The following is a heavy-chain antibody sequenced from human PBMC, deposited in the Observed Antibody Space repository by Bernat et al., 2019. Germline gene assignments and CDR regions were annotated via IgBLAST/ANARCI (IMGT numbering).Heavy chain of an antibody. CDR3: ARRSRVSGVVIYDYYYYMDV. CDR2: ISSSSSYT. J-gene: IGHJ6*03. D-gene: IGHD3-3*01. V-gene: IGHV3-11*05. Sequence: QVQLVESGGGLVKPGGSLRLSCAASGFTFSDYYMSWIRQAPGKGLEWVSYISSSSSYTNYADSVKGRFTISRDNAKNSLYLQMNSRRAEDTAVYYCARRSRVSGVVIYDYYYYMDVWGKGTTVTVSS. CDR1: GFTFSDYY.